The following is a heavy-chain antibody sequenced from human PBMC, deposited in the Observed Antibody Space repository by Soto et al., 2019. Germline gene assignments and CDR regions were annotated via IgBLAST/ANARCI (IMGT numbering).Heavy chain of an antibody. Sequence: ASVKVSCKASGYTFTTFAMYWVRQAPGQRPEWLGWINAGSGYTKYSQNFQDRVTISSDTSASTAYMELSSLRSGDTAIYYCARDRVSLAMFGVPVGVFKNWGQGTLVTVSS. CDR1: GYTFTTFA. V-gene: IGHV1-3*01. CDR2: INAGSGYT. J-gene: IGHJ4*02. CDR3: ARDRVSLAMFGVPVGVFKN. D-gene: IGHD3-3*01.